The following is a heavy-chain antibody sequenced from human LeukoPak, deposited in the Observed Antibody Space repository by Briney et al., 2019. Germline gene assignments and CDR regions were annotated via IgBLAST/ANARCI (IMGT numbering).Heavy chain of an antibody. Sequence: SETLSLTCTVSGYSISSGYYWGWIRQPPGKGLEWIGSIYHSGSTYYNPSLKSRVTISVDTSKNQLSLKLSSVTAADTAMYYCAREKVVTNDAFDIWGQGTMVTVSS. CDR3: AREKVVTNDAFDI. CDR1: GYSISSGYY. D-gene: IGHD2-21*02. J-gene: IGHJ3*02. V-gene: IGHV4-38-2*02. CDR2: IYHSGST.